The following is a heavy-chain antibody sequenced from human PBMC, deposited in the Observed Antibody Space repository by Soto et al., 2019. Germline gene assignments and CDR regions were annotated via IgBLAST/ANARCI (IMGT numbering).Heavy chain of an antibody. D-gene: IGHD1-20*01. Sequence: SETLSLTCAVYGGSFSGYYWSWIRQPPGKGLEWIGEINHSGSTNYNPSLKSRVTISVDTSKNQFSLKLSSVTAADTAVYYCARWYKVFSYYMDVWGKGTTVTVSS. J-gene: IGHJ6*03. CDR1: GGSFSGYY. CDR2: INHSGST. CDR3: ARWYKVFSYYMDV. V-gene: IGHV4-34*01.